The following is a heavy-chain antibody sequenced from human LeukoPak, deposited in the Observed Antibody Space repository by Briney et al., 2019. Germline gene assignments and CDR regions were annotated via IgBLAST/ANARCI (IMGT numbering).Heavy chain of an antibody. J-gene: IGHJ4*02. D-gene: IGHD6-19*01. CDR3: ARGGLSSGWYG. CDR2: INHSGST. CDR1: GGSFSGYY. Sequence: SETLSPTCAVYGGSFSGYYWSWIRQPPGKGLEWIGEINHSGSTNYNPSLKSRVTISVDTSKNQFSLRLNSVTAADTAVYYCARGGLSSGWYGWGQGTLVTVSS. V-gene: IGHV4-34*01.